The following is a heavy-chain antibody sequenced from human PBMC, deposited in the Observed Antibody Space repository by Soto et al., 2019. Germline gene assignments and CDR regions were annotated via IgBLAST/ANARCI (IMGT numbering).Heavy chain of an antibody. J-gene: IGHJ4*02. CDR2: MNPNSGNT. D-gene: IGHD4-17*01. Sequence: ASVKVSCKASGGTFSSYAISWVRQATGQGLEWMGWMNPNSGNTGYAQKFQGRVTMTRNTSISTAYMELSSLRSEDTAVYYCARTIYGDNVDYWGQGTLVTVSS. CDR3: ARTIYGDNVDY. V-gene: IGHV1-8*02. CDR1: GGTFSSYA.